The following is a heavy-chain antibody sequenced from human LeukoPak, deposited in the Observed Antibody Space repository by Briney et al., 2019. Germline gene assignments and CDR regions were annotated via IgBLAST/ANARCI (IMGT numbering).Heavy chain of an antibody. CDR2: IYTSGST. CDR3: ARTTMVRGTYYIDV. CDR1: GGSISSGSYY. D-gene: IGHD3-10*01. V-gene: IGHV4-61*02. Sequence: PSQTLSLTCTVSGGSISSGSYYWSWIRQPAGKGLEWIGRIYTSGSTNYNPSLKSRVTISVDTSKNQFSLKLSSVTAADTAVYYCARTTMVRGTYYIDVWGKGTTVTVSS. J-gene: IGHJ6*03.